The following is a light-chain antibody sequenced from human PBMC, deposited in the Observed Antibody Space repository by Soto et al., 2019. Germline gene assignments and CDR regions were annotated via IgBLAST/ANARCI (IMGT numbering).Light chain of an antibody. V-gene: IGKV3D-20*01. Sequence: EIVLTQSPATLSLSPGERATLSCGASQSVSSRSLAWYRQKPGLAPRLLIYDASSRATGTPDRFSGSGSGTDFTLTLSRLEPEDFALYYCQQYRLFPYTFGQGTKLEIK. J-gene: IGKJ2*01. CDR2: DAS. CDR1: QSVSSRS. CDR3: QQYRLFPYT.